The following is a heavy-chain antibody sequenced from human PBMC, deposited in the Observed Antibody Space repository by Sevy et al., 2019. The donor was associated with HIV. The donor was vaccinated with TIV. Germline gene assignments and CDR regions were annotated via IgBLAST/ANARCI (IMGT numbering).Heavy chain of an antibody. CDR1: GFTFGNYW. J-gene: IGHJ5*02. D-gene: IGHD3-22*01. CDR3: TRVRAAITTGWANWSDP. CDR2: INSDGSCT. V-gene: IGHV3-74*01. Sequence: GGSLRLSCTASGFTFGNYWMHWVRQAPGKGLVWVSRINSDGSCTSYADSVKGRFTISRDNAKNTLYLQMNSLRAEDTALYYCTRVRAAITTGWANWSDPWGQGTLVTVSS.